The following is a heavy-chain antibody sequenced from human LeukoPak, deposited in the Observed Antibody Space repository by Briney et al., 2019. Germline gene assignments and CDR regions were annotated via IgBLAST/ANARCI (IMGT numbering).Heavy chain of an antibody. Sequence: PGGSLRLSCAASGFTFSSYEMNWVRQAPGKGLEWVSYISSSGSTIYYADSVKGRFTISRDNAKNSLYLQMNSLRAEDTAVYYCAKGYSYGYSHDAFDIWGQGTMVTVSS. J-gene: IGHJ3*02. V-gene: IGHV3-48*03. D-gene: IGHD5-18*01. CDR2: ISSSGSTI. CDR3: AKGYSYGYSHDAFDI. CDR1: GFTFSSYE.